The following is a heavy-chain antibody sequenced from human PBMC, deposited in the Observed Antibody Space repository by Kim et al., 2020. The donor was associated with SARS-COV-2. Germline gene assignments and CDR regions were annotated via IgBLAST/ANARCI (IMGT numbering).Heavy chain of an antibody. Sequence: VKGRFNISREQSKNPLYLQMNSLRAEDTAVYYCARDLGFSSDGSGYWGQGTLVTVSS. J-gene: IGHJ4*02. V-gene: IGHV3-30*07. CDR3: ARDLGFSSDGSGY. D-gene: IGHD6-19*01.